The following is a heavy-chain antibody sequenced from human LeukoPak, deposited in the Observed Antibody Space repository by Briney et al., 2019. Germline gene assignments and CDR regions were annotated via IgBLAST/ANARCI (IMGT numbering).Heavy chain of an antibody. Sequence: GGSLRLSCAPSGFTFSSYAMGWARQAPGKGLEWVSAISVSGGSTSYADSVKGRFTISRDNSKNTLYLQLNSLRAEDTAVYYCARVYYDSSGYSPDYWGQGTLVTVSS. J-gene: IGHJ4*02. CDR3: ARVYYDSSGYSPDY. D-gene: IGHD3-22*01. V-gene: IGHV3-23*01. CDR1: GFTFSSYA. CDR2: ISVSGGST.